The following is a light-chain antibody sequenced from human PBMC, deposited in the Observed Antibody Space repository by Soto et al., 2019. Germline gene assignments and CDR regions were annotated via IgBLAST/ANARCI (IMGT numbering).Light chain of an antibody. Sequence: EIVMTQSPATLSVSPGERATLSCRASQSVSINLAWYQQKPGQAPRLLIYGASTRATGIPDRFSGSGSGTDFTLTISRLEPEDFAVYYCQQYGSSPFTFGPGTKVDIK. CDR2: GAS. CDR1: QSVSIN. V-gene: IGKV3-20*01. J-gene: IGKJ3*01. CDR3: QQYGSSPFT.